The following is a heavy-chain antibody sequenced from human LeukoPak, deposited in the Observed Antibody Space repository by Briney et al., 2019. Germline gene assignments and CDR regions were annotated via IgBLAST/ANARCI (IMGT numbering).Heavy chain of an antibody. J-gene: IGHJ4*02. CDR1: GFTFSIYA. CDR2: FSGSGAGGGDT. CDR3: AEVSGRQQWLVRRGETPIVPDY. D-gene: IGHD6-19*01. Sequence: PGRSLRLSCVASGFTFSIYAMHWVRQAPGKGLEWVSSFSGSGAGGGDTYYAGSVKGRFTVSRENSKNTLYLQMNSLRAEDTAVYYCAEVSGRQQWLVRRGETPIVPDYWGQGTLVTVSS. V-gene: IGHV3-23*01.